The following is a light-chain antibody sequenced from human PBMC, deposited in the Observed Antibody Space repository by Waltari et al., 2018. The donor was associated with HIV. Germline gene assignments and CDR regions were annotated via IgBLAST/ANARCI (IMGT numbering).Light chain of an antibody. CDR1: YSNIGTHP. CDR2: YND. Sequence: QSVLTQPPSVSEAPRQRVTIPCAGTYSNIGTHPVNWYQQVPGKTPRLLIYYNDLLSSGVSDRFSGSKSGTSASLAISVLQSEDEADYYCATWDDILNGPVFGGGTKLTVL. CDR3: ATWDDILNGPV. V-gene: IGLV1-36*01. J-gene: IGLJ2*01.